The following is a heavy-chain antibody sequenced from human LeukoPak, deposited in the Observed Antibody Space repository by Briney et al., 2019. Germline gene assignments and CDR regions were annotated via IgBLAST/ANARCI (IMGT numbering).Heavy chain of an antibody. Sequence: GGSLRLSCAASGFIFSNYVMNWVRQGPGKGLERVSRISGDGTSTHYADSVKGRFTILRDNSKNTLYLQMNSLRGEDTAIYYCAKLDYGDYAPFDNWGQGTLVTVSS. V-gene: IGHV3-23*01. J-gene: IGHJ4*02. D-gene: IGHD4-17*01. CDR1: GFIFSNYV. CDR3: AKLDYGDYAPFDN. CDR2: ISGDGTST.